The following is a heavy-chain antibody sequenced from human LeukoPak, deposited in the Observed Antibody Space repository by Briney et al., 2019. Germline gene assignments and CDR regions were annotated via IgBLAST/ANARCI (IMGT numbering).Heavy chain of an antibody. D-gene: IGHD3-10*01. J-gene: IGHJ4*02. CDR2: IYTSGST. CDR3: ARVRLLWFGEPGTVDY. V-gene: IGHV4-61*02. CDR1: GGSISSGSYY. Sequence: SETLSLTCTVSGGSISSGSYYWSWIRQPAGKGLEWIGRIYTSGSTNYNPSLKSRVTISVDTSKNQFSLKLSSVTAADTAVYYCARVRLLWFGEPGTVDYWGQGTLVTVSS.